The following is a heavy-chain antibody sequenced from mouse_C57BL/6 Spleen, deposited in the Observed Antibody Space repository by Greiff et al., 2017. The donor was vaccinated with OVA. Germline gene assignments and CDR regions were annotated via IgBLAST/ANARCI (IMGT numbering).Heavy chain of an antibody. CDR1: GFTFSSYG. Sequence: EVQRVESGGDLVKPGGSLKLSCAASGFTFSSYGMSWVRQTPDKRLEWVATISSGGSYTYYPDSVKGRFTISRDNAKNTLYLQMSSLKSEDTAMYYCARHDDGRANWYFDVWGTGTTVTVSS. CDR3: ARHDDGRANWYFDV. J-gene: IGHJ1*03. V-gene: IGHV5-6*01. D-gene: IGHD2-12*01. CDR2: ISSGGSYT.